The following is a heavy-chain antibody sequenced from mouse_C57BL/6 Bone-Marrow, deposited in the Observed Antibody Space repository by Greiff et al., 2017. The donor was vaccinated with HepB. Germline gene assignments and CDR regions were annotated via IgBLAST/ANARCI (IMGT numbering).Heavy chain of an antibody. D-gene: IGHD2-12*01. CDR2: ISSGGDYI. CDR3: TREGYYNDY. J-gene: IGHJ2*01. CDR1: GFTFSSYA. Sequence: EVKLMESGEGLVKPGGSLKLSCAASGFTFSSYAMSWVRQTPEKRLEWVAYISSGGDYIYYADTVKGRFTISRDNARNTLYLQMSSLKSEDTAMYYCTREGYYNDYWGQGTTLTVSS. V-gene: IGHV5-9-1*02.